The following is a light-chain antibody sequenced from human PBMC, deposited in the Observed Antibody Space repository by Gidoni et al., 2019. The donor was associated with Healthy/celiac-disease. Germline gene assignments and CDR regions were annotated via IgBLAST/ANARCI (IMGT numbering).Light chain of an antibody. CDR2: AAS. CDR1: QSISSY. J-gene: IGKJ2*01. V-gene: IGKV1-39*01. CDR3: QQSYSTPYT. Sequence: SPSSLSASVGDRVTITCRASQSISSYLNWYQQKPGKAPQLLIYAASSLQSGVPSRFSGSGSGTDFTLTISSLQPDDFATYYCQQSYSTPYTFGQGTKLEIK.